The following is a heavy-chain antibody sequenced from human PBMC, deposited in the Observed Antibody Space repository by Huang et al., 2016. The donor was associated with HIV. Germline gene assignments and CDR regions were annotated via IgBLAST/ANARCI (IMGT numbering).Heavy chain of an antibody. V-gene: IGHV3-30-3*01. CDR1: GFTFINYP. J-gene: IGHJ2*01. Sequence: QVQLVESGGGVVQPGGSLRLACAASGFTFINYPMHWVRQAPGKGLEWVAVISYDAGSTTYFADSVKGRFTISRDNSKNTVYLQMSSLRADDTAVFYCARDVLRGLGYFDVWGRGTLVTVSS. D-gene: IGHD4-17*01. CDR3: ARDVLRGLGYFDV. CDR2: ISYDAGSTT.